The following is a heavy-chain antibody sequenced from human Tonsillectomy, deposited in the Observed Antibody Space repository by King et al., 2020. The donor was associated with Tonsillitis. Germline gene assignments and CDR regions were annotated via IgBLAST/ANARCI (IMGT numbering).Heavy chain of an antibody. J-gene: IGHJ4*02. CDR3: ARGAYSGYDRTHFFDY. CDR1: GFTFSSFW. V-gene: IGHV3-7*03. Sequence: QLVQSGGGLVQPRGSLRLSCAASGFTFSSFWMSWVRQAPGKGLEWVANIKQDGSEKYYVDSVKGRFTISRDNAKNSLYLQMNSLRAEDTAVYYCARGAYSGYDRTHFFDYWGQGTLVTVSS. D-gene: IGHD5-12*01. CDR2: IKQDGSEK.